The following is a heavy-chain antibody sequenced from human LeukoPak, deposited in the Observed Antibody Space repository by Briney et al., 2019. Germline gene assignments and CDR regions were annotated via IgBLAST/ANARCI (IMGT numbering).Heavy chain of an antibody. Sequence: GGSLRLSCAASGFTFSAHWMSWVRQAPGKGLEWVANIKEDGSEKYYVDSVKGRFTISRDIAKNSPYLQMNSLRAEDTAVYYCARDFYSQFWGQGTLVTVSS. V-gene: IGHV3-7*01. CDR2: IKEDGSEK. J-gene: IGHJ4*02. CDR1: GFTFSAHW. D-gene: IGHD2-21*01. CDR3: ARDFYSQF.